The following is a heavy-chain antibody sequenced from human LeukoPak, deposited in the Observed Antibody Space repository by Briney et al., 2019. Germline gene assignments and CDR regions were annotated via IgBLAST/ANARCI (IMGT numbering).Heavy chain of an antibody. V-gene: IGHV3-64*01. CDR3: ARGRDVVVPAEHAYYYSSMDV. J-gene: IGHJ6*03. CDR2: ITSNGGST. CDR1: GFTFSSYA. D-gene: IGHD2-2*01. Sequence: GGSLRLSCAASGFTFSSYAMHWVRQAPGKGLQYVSAITSNGGSTYYANSVKGRFTISRDNSKNTLYLQMGSLRAEDMAVYFCARGRDVVVPAEHAYYYSSMDVGGKGTTVTVSS.